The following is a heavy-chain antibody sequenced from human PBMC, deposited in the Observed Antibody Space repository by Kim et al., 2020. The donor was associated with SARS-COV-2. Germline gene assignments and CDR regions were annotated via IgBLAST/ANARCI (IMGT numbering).Heavy chain of an antibody. J-gene: IGHJ4*02. V-gene: IGHV4-34*01. D-gene: IGHD6-13*01. CDR3: ARRQQLVFYFDY. Sequence: NYNPSLKSRVTISVDTSKNQFSLKLSSVTAADTAVYYCARRQQLVFYFDYWGQGTLVTVSS.